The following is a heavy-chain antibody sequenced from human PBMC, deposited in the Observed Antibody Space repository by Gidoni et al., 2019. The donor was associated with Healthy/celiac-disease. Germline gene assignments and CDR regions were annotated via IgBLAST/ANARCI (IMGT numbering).Heavy chain of an antibody. V-gene: IGHV4-34*01. J-gene: IGHJ6*02. CDR1: GGSFSGYY. CDR2: INHSGST. D-gene: IGHD5-18*01. Sequence: QVQLQQWGAGLLKPSETLSLTCAVYGGSFSGYYWSWIRQPPGKGLEWIGEINHSGSTNYNPSLKSRVTISVDTSKNQFSLKLSSVTAADTAVYYCARGPKGRMVTGYYYYYGMDVWGQGTTVTVSS. CDR3: ARGPKGRMVTGYYYYYGMDV.